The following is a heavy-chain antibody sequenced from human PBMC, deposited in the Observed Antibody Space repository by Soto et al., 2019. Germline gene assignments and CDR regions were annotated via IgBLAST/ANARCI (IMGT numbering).Heavy chain of an antibody. CDR3: ARGSYSSISWELDSHYYHALGV. CDR1: GGTVTSYA. V-gene: IGHV1-69*01. J-gene: IGHJ6*02. Sequence: QVQLVQSGAEVKRPGSSVKISCKTSGGTVTSYAISWVRQAPGHGLEWMGAIIPIFDSVKYAQKFRGRVTIAADESTRTVYVELGSLKSEDSAVYYCARGSYSSISWELDSHYYHALGVWGQGTTVTVSS. CDR2: IIPIFDSV. D-gene: IGHD6-13*01.